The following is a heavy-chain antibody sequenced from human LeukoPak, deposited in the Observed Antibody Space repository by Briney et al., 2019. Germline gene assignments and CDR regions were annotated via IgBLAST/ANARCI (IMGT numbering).Heavy chain of an antibody. CDR3: ARNFDI. CDR1: GFTFSTYT. J-gene: IGHJ3*02. Sequence: PGGSLRLSCAASGFTFSTYTMNWVRQAPGRGLEWVSYISSDSSTIYYADSVKGRFTISRDNAKNSLYLQMNSLRAEDTAVYYCARNFDIWGQGTMVTVSS. CDR2: ISSDSSTI. V-gene: IGHV3-48*01.